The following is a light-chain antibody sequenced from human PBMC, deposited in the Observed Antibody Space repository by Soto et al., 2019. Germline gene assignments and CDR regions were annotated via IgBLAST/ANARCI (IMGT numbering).Light chain of an antibody. CDR1: HSDVGGYDR. Sequence: QSALTQPASVSASPGQSITISCTGTHSDVGGYDRVSWSQQHPGKPPKLIIFEVSYLPSGVSNRFSGSKSGNTASLTISGLQPEDEADYYCTSFTSTNTWVFGGGTKLTVL. V-gene: IGLV2-14*01. CDR3: TSFTSTNTWV. CDR2: EVS. J-gene: IGLJ3*02.